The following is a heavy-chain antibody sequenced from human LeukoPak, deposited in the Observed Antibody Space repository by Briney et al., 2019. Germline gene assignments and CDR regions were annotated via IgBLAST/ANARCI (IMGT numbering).Heavy chain of an antibody. CDR1: GFTFGDYA. J-gene: IGHJ4*02. Sequence: PGGSLRLSCTASGFTFGDYAMSWFRQAPGKGLEWVSAISGSGGSTYYADSVKGRFTVSRDNSKNTLYLHMNSLRAEDTAVYYCAKTGAVPIVYYFDYWGQGTLVTVSS. CDR3: AKTGAVPIVYYFDY. CDR2: ISGSGGST. D-gene: IGHD2-15*01. V-gene: IGHV3-23*01.